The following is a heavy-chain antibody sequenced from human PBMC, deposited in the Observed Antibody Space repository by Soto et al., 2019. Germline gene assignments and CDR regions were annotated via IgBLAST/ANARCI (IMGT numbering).Heavy chain of an antibody. J-gene: IGHJ4*02. CDR2: IYWDDDK. D-gene: IGHD5-18*01. CDR1: GFSLTTSGVG. CDR3: AHRGYMYGNWDHGYFDY. V-gene: IGHV2-5*02. Sequence: QITLKESGPPRVRPTQTLALTCTFSGFSLTTSGVGVGWIRKTPGKALEWLAVIYWDDDKRYSPSLKSRLTITKXXSXNLXVLTMADMDPVDTATYFCAHRGYMYGNWDHGYFDYWGQGTLVTVSS.